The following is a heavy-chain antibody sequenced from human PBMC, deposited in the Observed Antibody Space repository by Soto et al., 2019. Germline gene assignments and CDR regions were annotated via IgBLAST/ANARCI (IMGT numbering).Heavy chain of an antibody. CDR2: ISYDGSNK. Sequence: QVQLVESGGGVVQPGRSLTLSCAASGFTFSSYAMHWVRQAPGKGLEWVAVISYDGSNKYYADSVKGRFTISRDNSKNTLYLQMNSLRAEDTAVYYCARDPSGGSNYGMDVWGQGTTVTVSS. J-gene: IGHJ6*02. CDR3: ARDPSGGSNYGMDV. CDR1: GFTFSSYA. D-gene: IGHD2-15*01. V-gene: IGHV3-30-3*01.